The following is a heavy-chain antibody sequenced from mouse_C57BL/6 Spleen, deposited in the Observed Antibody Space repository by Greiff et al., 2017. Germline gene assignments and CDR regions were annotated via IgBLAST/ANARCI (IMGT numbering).Heavy chain of an antibody. CDR1: GYTFTDYY. Sequence: VQLQQSGPELVKPGASVKISCKASGYTFTDYYINWVKQRPGQGLEWIGWIFPGSGSTYYNEKFTGKATLTVDKSSSTAYMLLSSLTSEDSAVDCCARGATVVATPWYFDVWGTGTTVTVSS. V-gene: IGHV1-75*01. D-gene: IGHD1-1*01. CDR2: IFPGSGST. CDR3: ARGATVVATPWYFDV. J-gene: IGHJ1*03.